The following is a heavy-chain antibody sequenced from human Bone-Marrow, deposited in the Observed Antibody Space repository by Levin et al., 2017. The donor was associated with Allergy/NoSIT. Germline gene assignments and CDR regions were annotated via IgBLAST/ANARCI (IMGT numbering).Heavy chain of an antibody. V-gene: IGHV4-31*03. Sequence: SCTVSGGSISSGGYYWSWIRQHPGMGLEWIGHIYYSGSTYLNPSLKSRLMLSIDTSKRQFSLKLSSVTAADTAVYYCARGGRAFDIWGQGTMVTVSS. CDR3: ARGGRAFDI. J-gene: IGHJ3*02. D-gene: IGHD3-16*01. CDR1: GGSISSGGYY. CDR2: IYYSGST.